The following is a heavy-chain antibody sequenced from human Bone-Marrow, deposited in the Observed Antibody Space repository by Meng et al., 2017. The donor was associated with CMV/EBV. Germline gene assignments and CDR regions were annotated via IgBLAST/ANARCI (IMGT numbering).Heavy chain of an antibody. CDR3: ASPRGVATITRNAFDI. CDR2: IIPIFGTA. J-gene: IGHJ3*02. D-gene: IGHD5-24*01. CDR1: GGTFSSYA. Sequence: SVKVSCKASGGTFSSYAISWVRQAPGQGLEWMGGIIPIFGTANYAQKFQGRVTITTDESTSTAYMELSSLRSEDTAVYYCASPRGVATITRNAFDIWGQGPRVTRSS. V-gene: IGHV1-69*05.